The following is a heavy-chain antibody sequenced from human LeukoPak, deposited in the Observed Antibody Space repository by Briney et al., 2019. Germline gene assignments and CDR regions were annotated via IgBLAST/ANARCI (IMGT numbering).Heavy chain of an antibody. J-gene: IGHJ4*02. CDR3: ARVGNYYDSSGYSAYYFDY. CDR2: IYYSGST. Sequence: SETLSLTCTVSGGSISSGDYYWRWIRRPPVKRLEWIGYIYYSGSTYYNPSLKSRVTISVDTSKNQFSLKLSSVTAADTAVYYCARVGNYYDSSGYSAYYFDYWGQGTLVTVSS. D-gene: IGHD3-22*01. V-gene: IGHV4-30-4*01. CDR1: GGSISSGDYY.